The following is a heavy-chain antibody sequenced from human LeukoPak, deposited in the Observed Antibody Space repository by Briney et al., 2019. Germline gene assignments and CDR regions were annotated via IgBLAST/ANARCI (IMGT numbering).Heavy chain of an antibody. Sequence: ASVKVSCKASGYTFSDYFMRWVRQAPGQGLEWMGWINPNSGDTNYAQKFQGRVTMTRDTSISTVYTELSSLRSDDTAVYYCAKGRLSGSYNRFDYWGLGTLVTVSS. CDR2: INPNSGDT. J-gene: IGHJ4*02. V-gene: IGHV1-2*02. CDR1: GYTFSDYF. D-gene: IGHD1-26*01. CDR3: AKGRLSGSYNRFDY.